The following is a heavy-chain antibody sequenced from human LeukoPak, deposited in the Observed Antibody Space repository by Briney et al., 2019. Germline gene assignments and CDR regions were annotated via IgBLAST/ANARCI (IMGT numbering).Heavy chain of an antibody. D-gene: IGHD5-12*01. CDR1: GYSFTSYW. J-gene: IGHJ4*02. CDR2: IDLSDSYT. Sequence: GESLKISCKGSGYSFTSYWISWVRQMPGKGMEWVGRIDLSDSYTNYSPSFQGHVTSSADKSISTAYLQWSSLKASDTAMYYCARHWVVATMGFGPDYWGQGTLVTVSS. CDR3: ARHWVVATMGFGPDY. V-gene: IGHV5-10-1*01.